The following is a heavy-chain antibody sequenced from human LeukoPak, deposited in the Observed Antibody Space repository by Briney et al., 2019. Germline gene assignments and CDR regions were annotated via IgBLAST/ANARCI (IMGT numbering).Heavy chain of an antibody. CDR1: GGSISSGGHY. CDR3: ARDQTYSGSGIYTYFDY. J-gene: IGHJ4*02. Sequence: SETLSLTCTVSGGSISSGGHYWSWIRQRAGKGLEYLGRISSTGSTNYNPPLRSRVTISADTSKNHFSLKLTSVTAADTAEYYCARDQTYSGSGIYTYFDYWGQGILVTVSS. V-gene: IGHV4-61*02. D-gene: IGHD3-10*01. CDR2: ISSTGST.